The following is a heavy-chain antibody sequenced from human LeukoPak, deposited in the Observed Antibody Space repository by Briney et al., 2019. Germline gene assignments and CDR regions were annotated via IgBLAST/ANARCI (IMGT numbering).Heavy chain of an antibody. V-gene: IGHV3-7*02. CDR2: IKEDGSEK. CDR1: GFTFSRYW. Sequence: GGSLRLSCAASGFTFSRYWMSWVRQAPGKGLEYVANIKEDGSEKYYVDSVKGRFTISRDNAKNSLFLQMNSLRAEDTAVYYCARRSPNYYFDYWGRGTPVTVSS. J-gene: IGHJ4*02. CDR3: ARRSPNYYFDY.